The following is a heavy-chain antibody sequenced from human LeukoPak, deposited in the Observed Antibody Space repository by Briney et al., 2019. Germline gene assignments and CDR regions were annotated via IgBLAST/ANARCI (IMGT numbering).Heavy chain of an antibody. V-gene: IGHV4-59*08. CDR1: GGSISAYY. CDR3: AVNLPRHTFDI. CDR2: IYYSGST. Sequence: PSETLSLTCTVSGGSISAYYWSWIRQSPGKGLEWIGSIYYSGSTNYNPSLKSRVTISVGTSKNQFSLELSSVTAADTAVCYCAVNLPRHTFDIWGQGTMVTVSS. J-gene: IGHJ3*02. D-gene: IGHD2-21*01.